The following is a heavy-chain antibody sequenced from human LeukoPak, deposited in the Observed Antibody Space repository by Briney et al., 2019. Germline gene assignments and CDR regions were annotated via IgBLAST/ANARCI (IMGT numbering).Heavy chain of an antibody. CDR1: GFTFDDYG. CDR2: INWNGAST. CDR3: AKDRYYGSGSYYNGGPVDY. D-gene: IGHD3-10*01. J-gene: IGHJ4*02. Sequence: GGSLRLSCAASGFTFDDYGMSWVRQAPGKGLEWVSGINWNGASTGYADSVKGRLTISRDNSKNTLYLQMNSLRAEDTAVYYCAKDRYYGSGSYYNGGPVDYWGQGTLVTVSP. V-gene: IGHV3-20*04.